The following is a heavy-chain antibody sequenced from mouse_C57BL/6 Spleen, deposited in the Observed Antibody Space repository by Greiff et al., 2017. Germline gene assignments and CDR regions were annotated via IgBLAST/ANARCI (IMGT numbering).Heavy chain of an antibody. J-gene: IGHJ4*01. CDR2: ISNLAYSI. D-gene: IGHD3-3*01. CDR3: ARGKLQAMDY. CDR1: GFTFSHYG. V-gene: IGHV5-15*01. Sequence: EVKLMESGGGLVQPGGSLKLSCAASGFTFSHYGMAWVRQAPRKGPEGVAFISNLAYSIYYADTVTGRFTISRENAKNTLYLEMSSLRSEDTAMYDCARGKLQAMDYWGQGTSVTVSS.